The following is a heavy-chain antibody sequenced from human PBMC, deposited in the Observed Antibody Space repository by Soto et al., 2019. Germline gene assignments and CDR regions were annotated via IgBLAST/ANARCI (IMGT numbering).Heavy chain of an antibody. CDR2: ISYTGRT. J-gene: IGHJ5*02. D-gene: IGHD6-6*01. CDR1: RGSISSDANL. V-gene: IGHV4-31*03. CDR3: ARGSFSSSSSWFEP. Sequence: SATLSLACSVSRGSISSDANLWSWIRQLPGRGLEWIGYISYTGRTYYTPSLNSRLTISLDTSKNLFSLRLSAVTAADTAVYFCARGSFSSSSSWFEPWGQGTLVTVSS.